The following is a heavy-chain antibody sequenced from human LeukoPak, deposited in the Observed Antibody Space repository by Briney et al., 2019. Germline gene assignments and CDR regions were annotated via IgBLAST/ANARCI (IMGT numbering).Heavy chain of an antibody. CDR2: ISGSGGST. D-gene: IGHD5-18*01. CDR1: GFTFSSYA. Sequence: GGSLRLSCAASGFTFSSYAMSWVRQAPGKGLEWVSAISGSGGSTYYADSVKGRFTISRDNSKNTLYLQMNSLRAEDTAVYYCAKDHTAMVPSFVPDAFDIWGQGTMVTVSS. V-gene: IGHV3-23*01. CDR3: AKDHTAMVPSFVPDAFDI. J-gene: IGHJ3*02.